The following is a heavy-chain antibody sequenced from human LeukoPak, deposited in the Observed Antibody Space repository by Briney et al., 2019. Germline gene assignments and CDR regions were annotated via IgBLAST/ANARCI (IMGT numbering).Heavy chain of an antibody. CDR3: ARDPVLSSSFYYYYMDV. J-gene: IGHJ6*03. CDR1: GGSISSSSYY. D-gene: IGHD6-13*01. CDR2: IYYSGST. V-gene: IGHV4-39*02. Sequence: SETLSLTCTVSGGSISSSSYYWGWIRQPPGKGLEWIGSIYYSGSTYYNPSLKSRVTISVDTSKNQFSLKLSSVTAADTAVYYCARDPVLSSSFYYYYMDVWGKGTTVTISS.